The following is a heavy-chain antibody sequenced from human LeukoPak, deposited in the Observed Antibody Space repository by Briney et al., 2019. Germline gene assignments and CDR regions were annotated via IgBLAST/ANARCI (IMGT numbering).Heavy chain of an antibody. Sequence: PGGSLRLSCAASGFTFSSYAMSWVRQAPGKGLEWIGSIYHSGSTYYNPSLKSRVTISVDTSKNQFSLKLSSVTAADTAVYYCARGRVGATEVPANWYFDLWGRGTLVTVSS. J-gene: IGHJ2*01. CDR1: GFTFSSYA. CDR2: IYHSGST. V-gene: IGHV4-38-2*01. D-gene: IGHD1-26*01. CDR3: ARGRVGATEVPANWYFDL.